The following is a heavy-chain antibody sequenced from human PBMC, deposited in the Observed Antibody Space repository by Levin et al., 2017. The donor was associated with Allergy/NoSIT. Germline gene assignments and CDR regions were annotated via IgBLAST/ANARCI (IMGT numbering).Heavy chain of an antibody. D-gene: IGHD6-13*01. CDR3: AKDQAHSTWYLLLLLDY. Sequence: GGSLRLSCTASGFTFGTYGMSWVRQVPGKGLEWVSTVNGGGDTTYYADSVKGRFTISRDNSRSTFYLQMNSLRAEDTAVYYCAKDQAHSTWYLLLLLDYWGQGTLVTVSS. J-gene: IGHJ4*02. CDR1: GFTFGTYG. CDR2: VNGGGDTT. V-gene: IGHV3-23*01.